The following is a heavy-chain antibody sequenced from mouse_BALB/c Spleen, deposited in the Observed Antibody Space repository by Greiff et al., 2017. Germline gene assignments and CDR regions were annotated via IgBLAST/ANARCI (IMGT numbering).Heavy chain of an antibody. J-gene: IGHJ4*01. CDR2: ISSGGSYT. Sequence: EVQLVESGGDLVKPGGSLKLSCAASGFTFSSYGMSWVRQTPDKRLEWVATISSGGSYTYYPDSVKGRFTISRDNAKNTLYLQMSSLKSEDTAMYYCARHYYGSSYYFDYWGQGTSVTVSS. D-gene: IGHD1-1*01. CDR1: GFTFSSYG. CDR3: ARHYYGSSYYFDY. V-gene: IGHV5-6*01.